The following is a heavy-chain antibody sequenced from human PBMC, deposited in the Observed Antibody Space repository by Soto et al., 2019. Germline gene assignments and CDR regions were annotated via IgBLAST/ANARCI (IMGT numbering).Heavy chain of an antibody. Sequence: PGGSLRLSCAASGFNFGNNWMHWVRQAPGKGLEGVSRRHSDGRTTTSADSLKGRFTVPRANAKTPLYMQMISLRAEETVVYYCATAEVDYWGQGTLVTVSS. CDR3: ATAEVDY. J-gene: IGHJ4*02. CDR1: GFNFGNNW. CDR2: RHSDGRTT. V-gene: IGHV3-74*01.